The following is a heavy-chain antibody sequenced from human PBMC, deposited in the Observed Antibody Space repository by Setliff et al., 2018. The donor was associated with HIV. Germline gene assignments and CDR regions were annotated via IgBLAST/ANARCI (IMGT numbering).Heavy chain of an antibody. CDR2: IYYSGST. J-gene: IGHJ6*03. Sequence: SQTLSLTCTVSGGSISSSSYYWGWIRQPPGKGLEWIGSIYYSGSTYYNPSLKSRVTISVDTSKNQFSLKLSSVTAADTAVYYCARVDCSSTSCYRDYYYYMDVWGKGTTVTVSS. V-gene: IGHV4-39*01. CDR3: ARVDCSSTSCYRDYYYYMDV. D-gene: IGHD2-2*01. CDR1: GGSISSSSYY.